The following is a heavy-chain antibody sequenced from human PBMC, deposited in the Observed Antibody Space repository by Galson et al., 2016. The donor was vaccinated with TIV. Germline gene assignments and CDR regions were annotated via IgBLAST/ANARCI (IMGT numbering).Heavy chain of an antibody. CDR1: GFSLSTSGVA. CDR2: VYGDDGQ. CDR3: AHTVADYSDSSGWVDYFDY. J-gene: IGHJ4*02. D-gene: IGHD3-22*01. Sequence: PALVKPTQTLTLACTFSGFSLSTSGVAVGWTRQPPGKALEWLALVYGDDGQRYSPSLKSRITITKDTSKNQVVVTMTNMDPVDTATYYCAHTVADYSDSSGWVDYFDYWGQGTLVTVSS. V-gene: IGHV2-5*02.